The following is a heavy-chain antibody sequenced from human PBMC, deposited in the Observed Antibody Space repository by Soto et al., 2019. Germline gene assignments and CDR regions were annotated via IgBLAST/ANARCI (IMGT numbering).Heavy chain of an antibody. CDR2: IYYSGST. D-gene: IGHD4-17*01. Sequence: SETLSLTCTVSGGSISSYYWSWIRQPPGKGLEWIGYIYYSGSTNYNPSLKSRVTISVDTSENQFSLKLSSVTAADTAVYYCVRERVWTTVTTVVPRWFDYWGQGTTGTVSS. J-gene: IGHJ4*02. CDR3: VRERVWTTVTTVVPRWFDY. CDR1: GGSISSYY. V-gene: IGHV4-59*01.